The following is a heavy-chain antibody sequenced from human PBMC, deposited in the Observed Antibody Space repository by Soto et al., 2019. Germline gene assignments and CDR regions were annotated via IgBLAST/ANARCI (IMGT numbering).Heavy chain of an antibody. Sequence: EVQLVESGGGLIQPGGSLRLSCAASGFSVSSDYMSWVRQAPGKGLEWLSVIYSAGSAYYADSVKGRFTISRDNSKNTLSLQMNSRGAEDTAVYYCARDGGGGRGREAAMAREPHFDCWGRGTLVTVSS. CDR3: ARDGGGGRGREAAMAREPHFDC. D-gene: IGHD5-18*01. J-gene: IGHJ4*02. CDR2: IYSAGSA. CDR1: GFSVSSDY. V-gene: IGHV3-53*01.